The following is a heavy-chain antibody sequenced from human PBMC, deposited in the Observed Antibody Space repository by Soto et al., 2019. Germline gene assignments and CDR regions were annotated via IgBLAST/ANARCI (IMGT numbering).Heavy chain of an antibody. CDR2: ISYDGSNK. CDR1: GFTFSSYG. CDR3: AKDKVPIAAAGAKDV. V-gene: IGHV3-30*18. D-gene: IGHD6-13*01. J-gene: IGHJ6*04. Sequence: QVQLVESGGGVVQPGRSLRLSCAASGFTFSSYGMHWVRQAPGKGLEWVAVISYDGSNKYYADSVKGRFTISRDNSKNTLYLQMNSLRAEDTAVYYCAKDKVPIAAAGAKDVWGKGTTVTVSS.